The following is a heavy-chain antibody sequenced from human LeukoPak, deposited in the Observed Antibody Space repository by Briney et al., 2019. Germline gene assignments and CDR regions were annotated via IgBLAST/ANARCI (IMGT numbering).Heavy chain of an antibody. V-gene: IGHV4-38-2*01. CDR3: ARVLAVAGVDY. CDR1: GYSISSGYY. D-gene: IGHD6-19*01. J-gene: IGHJ4*02. CDR2: IYHSGST. Sequence: PSETLSLTCVVSGYSISSGYYWGWIRQPPGKGLEWIGSIYHSGSTYYNPSLKSRVTISVDTSKNQFSLELSSVTAADTAVYYCARVLAVAGVDYWGQGTLVTVSS.